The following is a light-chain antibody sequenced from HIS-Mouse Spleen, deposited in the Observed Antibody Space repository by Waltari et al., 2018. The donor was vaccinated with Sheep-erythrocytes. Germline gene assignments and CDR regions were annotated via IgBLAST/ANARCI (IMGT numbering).Light chain of an antibody. CDR2: AAS. Sequence: DIQMTQSPSSLSASVVDSVTITCRASQSIRSYLNWYQQKPGKAPKLLIYAASSLQSGVPSRFSGSGSGTDFTLTISSLQPEDFATYYCQQSYSTPYTFGQGTKLEIK. CDR3: QQSYSTPYT. V-gene: IGKV1-39*01. CDR1: QSIRSY. J-gene: IGKJ2*01.